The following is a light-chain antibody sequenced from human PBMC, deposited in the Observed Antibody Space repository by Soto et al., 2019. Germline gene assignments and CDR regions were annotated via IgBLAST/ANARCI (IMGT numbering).Light chain of an antibody. V-gene: IGKV1-5*03. Sequence: DIQMTQSPSTLSASVGDRVTITCRASESISSGLAWYQQKPGKAPNLLIYKASTLESGVPSRFSGSGSVTEFTLTISSLQPDDFASYYCQQYNAYSRMFGQGTKVYIK. J-gene: IGKJ1*01. CDR3: QQYNAYSRM. CDR1: ESISSG. CDR2: KAS.